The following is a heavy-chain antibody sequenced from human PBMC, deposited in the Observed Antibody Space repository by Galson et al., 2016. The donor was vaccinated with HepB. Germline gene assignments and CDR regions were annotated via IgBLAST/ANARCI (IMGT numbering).Heavy chain of an antibody. V-gene: IGHV4-39*07. Sequence: SETLSLTCIVSGGSISRSRYSWGWIRQPPGKGLEWIGSFYYSGSTFYNPSLKSRVTISVDTSKNQFSLKLSSVTAADTAVYFCARDRSSGSGSFGYWGQGTLVTVSS. CDR1: GGSISRSRYS. J-gene: IGHJ4*02. D-gene: IGHD3-10*01. CDR2: FYYSGST. CDR3: ARDRSSGSGSFGY.